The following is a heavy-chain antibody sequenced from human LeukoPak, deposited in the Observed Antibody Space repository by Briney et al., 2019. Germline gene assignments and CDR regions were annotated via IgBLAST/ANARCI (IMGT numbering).Heavy chain of an antibody. Sequence: ASVEVPCKASGYTFTSYGISWVRQAPGQGLEWMGWISAYNGNTNYAQKLQGRVTMTTDTSTSTAYMELRSLRSDDTAVYYCARYGVVITKFDYWGQGTLVTVSS. CDR2: ISAYNGNT. CDR1: GYTFTSYG. V-gene: IGHV1-18*01. D-gene: IGHD3-3*01. J-gene: IGHJ4*02. CDR3: ARYGVVITKFDY.